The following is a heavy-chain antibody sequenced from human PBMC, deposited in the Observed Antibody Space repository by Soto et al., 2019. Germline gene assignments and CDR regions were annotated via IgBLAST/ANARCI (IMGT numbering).Heavy chain of an antibody. CDR1: GFTFSSYA. CDR3: AKDGRRKADYYYGMDV. V-gene: IGHV3-23*01. CDR2: ISGSGGST. J-gene: IGHJ6*02. Sequence: GGSLRLSCAASGFTFSSYAMSWVRQAPGKGLEWVSAISGSGGSTYYADSVKGRFTISRDNSKNTLYLQMNRLRAEDTAVYYCAKDGRRKADYYYGMDVWGQGTTVTVSS.